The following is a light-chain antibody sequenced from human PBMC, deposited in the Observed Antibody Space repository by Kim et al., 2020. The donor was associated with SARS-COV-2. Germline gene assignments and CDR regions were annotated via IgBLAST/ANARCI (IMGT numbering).Light chain of an antibody. CDR3: QSYDSSSQV. Sequence: NFMLTQPHSVSESPVKTVTISCTRSSGSITSNFVQWYQQRPGSAPTTVMYEDNQRPSGVPDRFSGSIDRSSNSASLTISGLKTEDEADYYCQSYDSSSQVFGGGTKLTVL. V-gene: IGLV6-57*03. CDR1: SGSITSNF. CDR2: EDN. J-gene: IGLJ2*01.